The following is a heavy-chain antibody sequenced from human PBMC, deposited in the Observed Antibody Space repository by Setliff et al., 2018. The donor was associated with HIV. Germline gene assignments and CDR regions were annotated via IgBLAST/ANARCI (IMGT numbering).Heavy chain of an antibody. CDR1: GGTFSSYA. CDR3: AADPQTGTTSYDAFDI. D-gene: IGHD1-7*01. V-gene: IGHV1-69*13. J-gene: IGHJ4*02. CDR2: IIPIFGTA. Sequence: SVKVSCKASGGTFSSYAISWVRQAPGQGLEWMGGIIPIFGTANYAQKFQGRVTITADESTSTAYMELSRLRTEDTAVYYCAADPQTGTTSYDAFDIWGQGALVTVSS.